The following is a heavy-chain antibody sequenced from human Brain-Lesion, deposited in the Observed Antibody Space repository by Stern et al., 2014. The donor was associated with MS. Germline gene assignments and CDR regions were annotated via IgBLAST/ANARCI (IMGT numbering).Heavy chain of an antibody. CDR2: TGGGGINT. D-gene: IGHD1-26*01. V-gene: IGHV3-23*04. Sequence: EVHLVESGGGLVQPGGSLRLACAASGFTFSSYAMSWVRQAPGKGLEWVSGTGGGGINTFYADSVKGRFTTSRDNPKNTLYLQMNSLRAEDTAVYYCAKRVGATRESAFDIWGQGTMVTVSS. J-gene: IGHJ3*02. CDR3: AKRVGATRESAFDI. CDR1: GFTFSSYA.